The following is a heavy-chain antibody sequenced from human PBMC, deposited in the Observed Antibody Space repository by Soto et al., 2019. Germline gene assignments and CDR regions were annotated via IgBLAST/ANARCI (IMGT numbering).Heavy chain of an antibody. J-gene: IGHJ4*02. CDR1: GGSISSGDYY. CDR3: ASMTTVRSAFDY. Sequence: SETLSLTCTVSGGSISSGDYYWSWIRQPPGKGLEWIGYIYYSGSTYYNPSLKSRVTISVDTSKNQFSLKLSSVTAADPAVYYCASMTTVRSAFDYWGQGTLVTVSS. CDR2: IYYSGST. V-gene: IGHV4-30-4*01. D-gene: IGHD4-4*01.